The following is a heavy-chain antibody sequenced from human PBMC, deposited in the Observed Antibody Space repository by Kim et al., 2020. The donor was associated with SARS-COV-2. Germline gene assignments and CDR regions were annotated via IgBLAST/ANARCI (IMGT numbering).Heavy chain of an antibody. D-gene: IGHD4-17*01. CDR3: AKDQYGEGYNYYYGMDV. V-gene: IGHV3-23*01. J-gene: IGHJ6*02. Sequence: VKGRFTISRDNSKNALYQQINSLRAEDTAVYYCAKDQYGEGYNYYYGMDVWGQGTTVTVSS.